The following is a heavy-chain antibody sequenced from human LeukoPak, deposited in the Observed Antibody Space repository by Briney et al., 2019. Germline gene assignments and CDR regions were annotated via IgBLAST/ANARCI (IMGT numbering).Heavy chain of an antibody. CDR3: AREELLWFGEYHFDY. CDR1: GFTFSSYW. V-gene: IGHV3-48*01. D-gene: IGHD3-10*01. Sequence: GGSLRLSCAASGFTFSSYWMHWVRQAPGKGLEWVSYISSSSSTIYYADSVKGRFTISRDNAKNSLYLQMNSLRAEDTAVYYCAREELLWFGEYHFDYWGQGTLVTVSS. J-gene: IGHJ4*02. CDR2: ISSSSSTI.